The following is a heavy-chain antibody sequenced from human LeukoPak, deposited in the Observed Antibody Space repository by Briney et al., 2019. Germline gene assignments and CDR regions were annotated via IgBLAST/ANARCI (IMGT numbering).Heavy chain of an antibody. D-gene: IGHD6-13*01. CDR2: ISPNSGAT. V-gene: IGHV1-2*02. Sequence: ASVKVSCKASGYTFTGYYMHWVRQAPGQGLEWMGWISPNSGATNYAQKFQARVTMTGDTSISTAYMELSSLRSDDTAVYYCARLGGGSSWSNFAYWGQGTLVTVSS. J-gene: IGHJ4*02. CDR3: ARLGGGSSWSNFAY. CDR1: GYTFTGYY.